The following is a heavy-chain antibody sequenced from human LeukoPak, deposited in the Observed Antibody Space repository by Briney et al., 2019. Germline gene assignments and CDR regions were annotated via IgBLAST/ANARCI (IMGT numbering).Heavy chain of an antibody. CDR1: GFTFSNYA. Sequence: SGGTLRLSCAASGFTFSNYAMSWVRQAPGKGLEWVSTISDSGGSTYSADSMKGRFTISRDNSKNTLFLQMSGLGAEDTAVYYCAKQTDTTGSRGGAFDIWGQGTWSPSLQ. V-gene: IGHV3-23*01. CDR2: ISDSGGST. CDR3: AKQTDTTGSRGGAFDI. D-gene: IGHD3-22*01. J-gene: IGHJ3*02.